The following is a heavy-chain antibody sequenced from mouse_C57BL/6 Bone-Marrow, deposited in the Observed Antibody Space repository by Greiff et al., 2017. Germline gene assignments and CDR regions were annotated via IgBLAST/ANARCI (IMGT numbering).Heavy chain of an antibody. V-gene: IGHV1-63*01. CDR3: ARSIYGGSYFDY. D-gene: IGHD1-1*01. CDR1: GYTFTNYW. CDR2: IYPGGGYT. Sequence: VQVVESGAELVRPGTSVKMSCKASGYTFTNYWIGWAKQRPGHGLEWIGDIYPGGGYTNYNEKFKGKATLTADKSSSTAYMQFSSLTSEDSAIYYCARSIYGGSYFDYWGQGTTLTVSS. J-gene: IGHJ2*01.